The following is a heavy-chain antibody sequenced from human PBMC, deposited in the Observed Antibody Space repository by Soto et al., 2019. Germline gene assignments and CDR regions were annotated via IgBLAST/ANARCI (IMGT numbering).Heavy chain of an antibody. CDR1: GGSISSGDYY. D-gene: IGHD6-6*01. CDR3: ARERGGGQLATNYYYYGMDV. J-gene: IGHJ6*02. V-gene: IGHV4-30-4*01. CDR2: IYYSGST. Sequence: PSETLSLTCTVSGGSISSGDYYWSWIRQPPGKGLEWIGYIYYSGSTYYNPSLKSRVTISIDTSKNQFSLKLSSVTAADTAVYYRARERGGGQLATNYYYYGMDVWGQGTTVTVSS.